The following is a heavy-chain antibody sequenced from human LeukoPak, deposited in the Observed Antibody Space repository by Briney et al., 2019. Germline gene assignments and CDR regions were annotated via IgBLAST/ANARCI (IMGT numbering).Heavy chain of an antibody. CDR1: GGTLSSYA. CDR3: ATTRRSSIAAYFDY. CDR2: IIPIFGTA. D-gene: IGHD6-6*01. J-gene: IGHJ4*02. Sequence: ASVKVSCKASGGTLSSYAISWVRQAPGQGLEWMGGIIPIFGTANYAQKFQGRVTITADESTSTAYMELSSLRSEDTAVYYCATTRRSSIAAYFDYWGQGTLVTVSS. V-gene: IGHV1-69*13.